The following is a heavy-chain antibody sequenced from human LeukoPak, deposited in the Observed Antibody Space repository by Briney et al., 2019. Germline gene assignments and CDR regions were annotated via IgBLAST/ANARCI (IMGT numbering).Heavy chain of an antibody. CDR1: GFTFSSYE. D-gene: IGHD3-10*01. CDR3: AKEGTPQVSTWYDL. V-gene: IGHV3-48*03. Sequence: PGGSLRLSCAASGFTFSSYEMNWVRQAPGKGLEWVSYISSSGGTIYYADSVKGRFTISRDNAKNSLYLQMNILRTEDTAVYYCAKEGTPQVSTWYDLWGQGTQVIVSS. CDR2: ISSSGGTI. J-gene: IGHJ5*02.